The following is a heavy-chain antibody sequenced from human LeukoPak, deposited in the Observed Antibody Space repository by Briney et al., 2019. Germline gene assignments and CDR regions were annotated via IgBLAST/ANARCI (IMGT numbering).Heavy chain of an antibody. D-gene: IGHD3-22*01. CDR1: GYTFTDSY. Sequence: ASVKVSCKASGYTFTDSYMHWVRQAPGQGLEWMGWINPNSGGTDYAQKFQGRVTMTRDTSISTAYMDLSRQRSDDTAVYYCSRGSDSSAYPDYYFDYWGQGTLVTVSS. V-gene: IGHV1-2*02. J-gene: IGHJ4*02. CDR3: SRGSDSSAYPDYYFDY. CDR2: INPNSGGT.